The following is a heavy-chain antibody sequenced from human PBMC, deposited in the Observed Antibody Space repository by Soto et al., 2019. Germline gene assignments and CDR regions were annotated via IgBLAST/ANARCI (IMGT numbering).Heavy chain of an antibody. J-gene: IGHJ6*02. V-gene: IGHV1-46*01. CDR1: GYTFTSYY. Sequence: QVQLVQSGAEVKKPGASVKVSCKASGYTFTSYYMHWVRQAPGQGLEWMGIINPSGGSTSYAQKFQGRVTMPRSTSTSTVYMELSSLRSEDTAVYYCAREAPGELSLYREDYYYYYGMDVWGQGTTVTVSS. CDR3: AREAPGELSLYREDYYYYYGMDV. D-gene: IGHD3-16*02. CDR2: INPSGGST.